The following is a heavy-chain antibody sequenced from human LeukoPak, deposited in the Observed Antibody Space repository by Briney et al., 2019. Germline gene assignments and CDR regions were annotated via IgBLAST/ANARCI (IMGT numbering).Heavy chain of an antibody. CDR3: ARISSLLNWGGRLYYFDY. Sequence: SETLSLTCTVSGGSISSYYWSWIRQPPGKGLEWIGYIYYSGSTNYNPSLKSRVTISVDTSKNQFSLKLSSVTAADTAVYYCARISSLLNWGGRLYYFDYWGQGTLVTVSS. CDR1: GGSISSYY. CDR2: IYYSGST. D-gene: IGHD7-27*01. V-gene: IGHV4-59*12. J-gene: IGHJ4*02.